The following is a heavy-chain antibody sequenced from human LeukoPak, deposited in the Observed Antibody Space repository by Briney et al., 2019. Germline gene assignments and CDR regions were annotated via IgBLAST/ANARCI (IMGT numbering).Heavy chain of an antibody. CDR3: AREENAIAAAGRHILEYYYYYGMDV. CDR2: TYYRSKWYN. V-gene: IGHV6-1*01. CDR1: GDSVSSNSAA. J-gene: IGHJ6*02. Sequence: SQTLSLTCAISGDSVSSNSAAWNWIRQSPSRGLEWPGRTYYRSKWYNDYAVSVKSRITINPDTSKNQFSLQLNSVTPEDTAVYYCAREENAIAAAGRHILEYYYYYGMDVWGQGTTVTVSS. D-gene: IGHD6-13*01.